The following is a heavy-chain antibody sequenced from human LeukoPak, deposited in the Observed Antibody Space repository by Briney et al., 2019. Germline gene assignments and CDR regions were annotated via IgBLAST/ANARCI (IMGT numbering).Heavy chain of an antibody. CDR3: TRRYGDHSGWAGYHDS. CDR1: GFSFSDYI. CDR2: IRSDGSST. J-gene: IGHJ4*02. Sequence: GGSLRLSCVASGFSFSDYIMHWVRQAPGKGLEYVSAIRSDGSSTVYPNSVKGRFTISRGNSKSTLYLQMGSLRAEDTAVYYCTRRYGDHSGWAGYHDSWGQGTLVTVSS. D-gene: IGHD6-19*01. V-gene: IGHV3-64*01.